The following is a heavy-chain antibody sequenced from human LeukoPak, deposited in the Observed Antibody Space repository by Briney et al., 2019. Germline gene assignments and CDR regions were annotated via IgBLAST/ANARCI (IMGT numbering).Heavy chain of an antibody. Sequence: PSETLSLTCTVSGGSISSSSYYWGWIRQPPGKGLEWIGSIYYSGSTYYNPSLKSRVTISVDTSKSQFSLKLSSVTAADTAVYYCARSIAARVLWFDPWGQGTLVTVSS. CDR1: GGSISSSSYY. J-gene: IGHJ5*02. CDR3: ARSIAARVLWFDP. V-gene: IGHV4-39*01. CDR2: IYYSGST. D-gene: IGHD6-6*01.